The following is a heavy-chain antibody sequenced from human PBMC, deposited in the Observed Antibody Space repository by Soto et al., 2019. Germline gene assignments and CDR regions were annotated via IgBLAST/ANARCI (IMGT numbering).Heavy chain of an antibody. V-gene: IGHV1-69*01. Sequence: QVQLVQSGAEVKKPGSSVKVSCKASGGTFSSYAISWVRQAPGQGPEWMGGIIPIFGTANYAQKFQGRVTITADESTSTAYMELSSLRSEDTAVYYCARDRPKYSSGWQAYGMDVWGQGTTVTVSS. J-gene: IGHJ6*02. CDR3: ARDRPKYSSGWQAYGMDV. CDR2: IIPIFGTA. D-gene: IGHD6-19*01. CDR1: GGTFSSYA.